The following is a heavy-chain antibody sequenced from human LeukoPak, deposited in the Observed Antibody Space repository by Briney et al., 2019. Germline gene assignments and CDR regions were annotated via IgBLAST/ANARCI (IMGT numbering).Heavy chain of an antibody. D-gene: IGHD6-19*01. CDR1: GFTFSSYG. Sequence: GSLRLSCAASGFTFSSYGMHWVRQAPGKGLEWVAVISYDGSNKYYADSVKGRFTISRDNSKNTLYLQMNSLRAEDTAVYYCARVGTGGWSYFQHWGQGTLVTVSS. J-gene: IGHJ1*01. CDR3: ARVGTGGWSYFQH. CDR2: ISYDGSNK. V-gene: IGHV3-30*03.